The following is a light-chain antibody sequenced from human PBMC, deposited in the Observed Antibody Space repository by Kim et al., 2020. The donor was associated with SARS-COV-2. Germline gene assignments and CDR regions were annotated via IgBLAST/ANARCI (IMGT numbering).Light chain of an antibody. CDR1: QSISNW. V-gene: IGKV1-5*03. J-gene: IGKJ1*01. Sequence: PAVEDRVPITCRASQSISNWLAGFQQKPGKAPKLLSSKASTLESGVPSRFSGRGSGTEFTLTISGLQPNDFATYYCQQYNSESVTFGQGTKVEVK. CDR2: KAS. CDR3: QQYNSESVT.